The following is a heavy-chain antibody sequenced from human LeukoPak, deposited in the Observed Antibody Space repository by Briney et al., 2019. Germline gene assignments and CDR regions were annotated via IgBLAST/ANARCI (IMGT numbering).Heavy chain of an antibody. V-gene: IGHV3-30*18. CDR1: GFTFSSYG. J-gene: IGHJ4*02. D-gene: IGHD6-19*01. CDR2: ISYDGSNK. CDR3: AKVRGRGVAAERGFDY. Sequence: PGGSLRLSCAASGFTFSSYGMHWVRQAPGKGLEWVAVISYDGSNKYYADSVKGRFTISRDNSKNTLYLQMNSLRAEDTAVYYCAKVRGRGVAAERGFDYWGQGTLVTVSS.